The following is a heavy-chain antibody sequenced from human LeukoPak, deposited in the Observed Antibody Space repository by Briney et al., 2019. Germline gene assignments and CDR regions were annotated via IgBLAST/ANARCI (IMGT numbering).Heavy chain of an antibody. J-gene: IGHJ5*02. CDR3: ARHDSSGYFYSLGWFDP. V-gene: IGHV4-59*01. Sequence: SETLSLTCSVSGGSISTYYWSWIRQPPGKGLEWIGYIYYSGSTNYNPSLKSRVTISVDTSKNQFSLKLSSVTAADTAVYYCARHDSSGYFYSLGWFDPWGQGTLVTVSS. D-gene: IGHD3-22*01. CDR1: GGSISTYY. CDR2: IYYSGST.